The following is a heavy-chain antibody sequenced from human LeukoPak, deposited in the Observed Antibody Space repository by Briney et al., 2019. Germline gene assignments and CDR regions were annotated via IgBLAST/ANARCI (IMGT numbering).Heavy chain of an antibody. V-gene: IGHV5-51*01. D-gene: IGHD2-2*01. J-gene: IGHJ4*02. CDR3: ARHCITTACYD. Sequence: GESLKISCKGSGYTFATYWIGWVRQMPGKGLEWGAIIYPDDSDTRYSPSFQGQVTISADKSISTAFLQWSSLKASDTAMYYCARHCITTACYDWGQGTLVTVSS. CDR1: GYTFATYW. CDR2: IYPDDSDT.